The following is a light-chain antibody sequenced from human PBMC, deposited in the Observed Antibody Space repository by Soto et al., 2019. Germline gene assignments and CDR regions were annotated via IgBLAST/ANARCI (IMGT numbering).Light chain of an antibody. V-gene: IGLV2-11*01. CDR3: CSYAGSYTL. Sequence: QSALTQPRSVSGSPGQSVTISCTGTSSVVGGYNYVSWYQQHPGKAPKLMIYDVSKRPSGVPDRFSGSKSGNTASLTISGRQAEDEADYYCCSYAGSYTLFGGGTKVTVL. J-gene: IGLJ2*01. CDR1: SSVVGGYNY. CDR2: DVS.